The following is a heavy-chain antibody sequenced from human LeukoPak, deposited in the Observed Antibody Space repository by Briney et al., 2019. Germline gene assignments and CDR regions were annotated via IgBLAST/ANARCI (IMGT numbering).Heavy chain of an antibody. CDR1: GFTFSSYE. CDR3: ARTRSSSWYYFDY. D-gene: IGHD6-13*01. V-gene: IGHV3-30-3*01. Sequence: PGGSLRLSCAASGFTFSSYEMNWVRQAPGKGLEWVAVISYDGSNKYYADSVKGRFTISRDNSKNTLYLQMNSLRAEDTAVYYCARTRSSSWYYFDYWGQGTLVTVSS. CDR2: ISYDGSNK. J-gene: IGHJ4*02.